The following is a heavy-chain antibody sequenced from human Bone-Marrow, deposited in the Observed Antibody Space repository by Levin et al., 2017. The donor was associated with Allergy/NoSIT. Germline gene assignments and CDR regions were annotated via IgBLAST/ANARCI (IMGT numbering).Heavy chain of an antibody. V-gene: IGHV6-1*01. CDR3: ARGINRALDY. J-gene: IGHJ4*02. Sequence: SQTLSLTCAISWDRVSSNTVAWNWIRQSPSRGLEWLGATKYRSKWYSDYAESVKSRIIVNPDTSKNQFSLQLQSVTPDDTAVYYCARGINRALDYWGQGTLVTVSS. D-gene: IGHD1-14*01. CDR2: TKYRSKWYS. CDR1: WDRVSSNTVA.